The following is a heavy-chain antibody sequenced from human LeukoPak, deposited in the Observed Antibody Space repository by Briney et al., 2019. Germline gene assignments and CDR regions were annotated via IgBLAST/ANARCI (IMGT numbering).Heavy chain of an antibody. D-gene: IGHD2-15*01. V-gene: IGHV4-34*01. J-gene: IGHJ5*02. CDR2: INHSGST. CDR1: SVSFSGYY. Sequence: SETLSLTCAVYSVSFSGYYGSWIRQPPGKGLEWIGEINHSGSTNYNPSLKSRVTISVDTSKNQFSLKLSSVTAADTAVYYCARKGVLLGYCSGGSCYSSWFDPWGQGTLVTVSS. CDR3: ARKGVLLGYCSGGSCYSSWFDP.